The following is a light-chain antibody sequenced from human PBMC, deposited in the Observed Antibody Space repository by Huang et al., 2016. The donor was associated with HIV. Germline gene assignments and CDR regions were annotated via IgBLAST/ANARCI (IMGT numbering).Light chain of an antibody. Sequence: DIQMTQSASSLSASVGDRVTISCRASQTINNYLNWYQQKPGKAPKLLIYGASSLQSGVPSRFSGSRSGTDFTLTISSLQPEDFATYYCQQSYSSHLTFGGGTKVEIK. CDR3: QQSYSSHLT. V-gene: IGKV1-39*01. CDR1: QTINNY. J-gene: IGKJ4*01. CDR2: GAS.